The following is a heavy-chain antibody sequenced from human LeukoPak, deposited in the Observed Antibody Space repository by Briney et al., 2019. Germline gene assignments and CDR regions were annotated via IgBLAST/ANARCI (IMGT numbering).Heavy chain of an antibody. D-gene: IGHD3-10*01. CDR2: IYYSGST. J-gene: IGHJ3*02. V-gene: IGHV4-59*01. Sequence: PSETLSLTCTVSGGSISSYYWSWIRQPPGKGLEWIGYIYYSGSTNYNPSLKSRVTISVDTSKNQFSLKLSSVTAADTAVYYCARGGGYYYGSGSPAGAFDIWGQGTMVTVSS. CDR1: GGSISSYY. CDR3: ARGGGYYYGSGSPAGAFDI.